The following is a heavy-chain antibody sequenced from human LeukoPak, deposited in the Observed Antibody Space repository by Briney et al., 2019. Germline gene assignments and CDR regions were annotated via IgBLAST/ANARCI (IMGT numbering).Heavy chain of an antibody. V-gene: IGHV4-4*07. CDR3: ASTLAVASELFDFDY. CDR1: GGSISSYY. CDR2: IYTSGST. D-gene: IGHD6-19*01. J-gene: IGHJ4*02. Sequence: SETLSLTCTVSGGSISSYYWSWIRQPAGKGLEWIGRIYTSGSTNYNPSLKSRVTMSVDTSKNQFSLKLSSVTAADTAVYYCASTLAVASELFDFDYWGQGTLVTVSS.